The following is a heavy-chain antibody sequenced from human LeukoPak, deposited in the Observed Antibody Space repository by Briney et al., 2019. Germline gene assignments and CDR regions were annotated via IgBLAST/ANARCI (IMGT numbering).Heavy chain of an antibody. D-gene: IGHD3-22*01. V-gene: IGHV3-72*01. CDR1: GFTFSDYY. Sequence: GGSLRLSCAASGFTFSDYYMDWVRQAPGKGLEWVGRTRNKANSYTTEYAASVKGRFTISRDDSKNSLYLQMNSLKTEDTAVYYCGRIQYYYDSSGYYYASDYMDVWGKGTTVTVSS. CDR2: TRNKANSYTT. CDR3: GRIQYYYDSSGYYYASDYMDV. J-gene: IGHJ6*03.